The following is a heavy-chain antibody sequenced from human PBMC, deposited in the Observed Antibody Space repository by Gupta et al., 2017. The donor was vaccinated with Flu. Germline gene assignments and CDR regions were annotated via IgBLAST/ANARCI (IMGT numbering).Heavy chain of an antibody. Sequence: EVQLLESGGGRAQLGGSVRIPGTGTGFSGSDYAMSWVGQAPGKGLEWVSVIVGSAESTDYAHSVKGHFTISRDTSKNTLHLQLSSLRAEDTALYYCARDHVTPGADWGAFDIWGQGTMVTVSS. D-gene: IGHD3/OR15-3a*01. CDR2: IVGSAEST. CDR1: GFSGSDYA. J-gene: IGHJ3*02. V-gene: IGHV3-23*01. CDR3: ARDHVTPGADWGAFDI.